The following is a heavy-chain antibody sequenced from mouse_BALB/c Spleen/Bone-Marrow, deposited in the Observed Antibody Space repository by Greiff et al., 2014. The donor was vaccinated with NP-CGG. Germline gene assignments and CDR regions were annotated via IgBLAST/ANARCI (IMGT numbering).Heavy chain of an antibody. CDR3: AIFGRNDYGY. V-gene: IGHV1-54*01. CDR1: GYAFTNYL. Sequence: QVQLQQSGAELVRPGTAVNVSCKASGYAFTNYLIEWVKQRPGQGLEWIGVINPGSGGANYNEKFKGKATLTADKSSSTAYMQLSSLTSDDAAVEFCAIFGRNDYGYWGQGTTLTVSS. D-gene: IGHD2-1*01. J-gene: IGHJ2*01. CDR2: INPGSGGA.